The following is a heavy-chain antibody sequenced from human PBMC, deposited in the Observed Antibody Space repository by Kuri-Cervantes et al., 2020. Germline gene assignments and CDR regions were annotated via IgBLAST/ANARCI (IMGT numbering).Heavy chain of an antibody. CDR3: ARVGTGTSWSYFDY. Sequence: GESLKISCAASGFTFSSYAMHWVRQAPGKGLEWVAVISYDGSNKYYADSVKGRFTISRDNSKNTLYLQMNSLRAEDTAVYYCARVGTGTSWSYFDYWGQGTLVTVSS. D-gene: IGHD1-7*01. CDR1: GFTFSSYA. J-gene: IGHJ4*02. V-gene: IGHV3-30-3*01. CDR2: ISYDGSNK.